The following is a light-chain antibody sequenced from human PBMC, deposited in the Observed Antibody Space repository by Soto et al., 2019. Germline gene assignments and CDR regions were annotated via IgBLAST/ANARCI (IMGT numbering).Light chain of an antibody. Sequence: EIVMTQSPAPLSVSPGEPASLSCRASQSAGNFLAWYQQKPGQAPRILIYYISTRATDIPARFSGSGSGTEFTITINSLQSEDSAVYYCQQPNQWPSPFGQGTRLESK. J-gene: IGKJ5*01. CDR1: QSAGNF. V-gene: IGKV3D-15*01. CDR3: QQPNQWPSP. CDR2: YIS.